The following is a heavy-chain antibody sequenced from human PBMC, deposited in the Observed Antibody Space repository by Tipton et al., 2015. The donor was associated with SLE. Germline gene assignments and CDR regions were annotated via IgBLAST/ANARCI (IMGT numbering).Heavy chain of an antibody. CDR1: GASLSSGDYF. CDR2: IYTTGST. Sequence: TLSLTCTVSGASLSSGDYFWSWIRQSAGKGLEWIGRIYTTGSTLYNPSLQSRVSMSVDTSKNQFSLKLSSVTAADTAVYYCARDLSGASRLGYFDSWGQGTLVTVSA. V-gene: IGHV4-61*02. J-gene: IGHJ4*02. CDR3: ARDLSGASRLGYFDS.